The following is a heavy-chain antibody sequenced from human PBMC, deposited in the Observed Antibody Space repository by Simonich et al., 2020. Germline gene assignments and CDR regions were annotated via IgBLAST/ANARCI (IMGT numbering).Heavy chain of an antibody. CDR2: INHSGSN. CDR3: ARGLIGGSYYY. Sequence: QVQLQQWGAGLLKPSETLSLTCAVYGGSFSGYYCSWIRQPPGKGLEWIGEINHSGSNNYNPSLKRRVTISVDTSKNQFSLKLSSVTAADTAVYYCARGLIGGSYYYWGQGTLVTVSS. D-gene: IGHD1-26*01. J-gene: IGHJ4*02. V-gene: IGHV4-34*01. CDR1: GGSFSGYY.